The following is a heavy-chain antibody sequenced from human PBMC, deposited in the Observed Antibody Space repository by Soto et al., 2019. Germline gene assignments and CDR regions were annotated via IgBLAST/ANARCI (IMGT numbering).Heavy chain of an antibody. CDR2: INSDGSST. V-gene: IGHV3-74*01. CDR3: ARGPIDFWSGYGPHWPSNYFDY. D-gene: IGHD3-3*01. J-gene: IGHJ4*02. Sequence: GGSLRLSCAASGFTFSSYWMRWVRQAPGKGLVWVSRINSDGSSTSYADSVKGRFTISRDNAKNTLYLQMNSLRAEDAAVYYCARGPIDFWSGYGPHWPSNYFDYWGQGTLVTVSS. CDR1: GFTFSSYW.